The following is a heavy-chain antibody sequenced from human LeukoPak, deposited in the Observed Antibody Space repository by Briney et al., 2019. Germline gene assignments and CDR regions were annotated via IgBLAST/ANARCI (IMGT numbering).Heavy chain of an antibody. D-gene: IGHD3-10*01. CDR3: ARLTGSLWFGDGNWFDR. V-gene: IGHV4-39*01. Sequence: SETLSLTCTVSGGSISSSSYYWGWLRQPPGKGLEWIGSIYYSGSTYYNPSLKSRVTISVDTSKNQFSLKLSSVTAADTAVYYCARLTGSLWFGDGNWFDRWGQGTLVTVSS. CDR1: GGSISSSSYY. J-gene: IGHJ5*02. CDR2: IYYSGST.